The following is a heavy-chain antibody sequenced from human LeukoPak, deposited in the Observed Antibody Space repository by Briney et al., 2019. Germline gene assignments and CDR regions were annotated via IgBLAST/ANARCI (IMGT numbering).Heavy chain of an antibody. CDR3: AREGTVIFDY. Sequence: GGSLRLSCAASGFTFSSYSMNWVRQAPGKGLEWVSYISSSSSTIYCADSVKGRFTISRDNAKNSLYLQMNSLRAEDTAVYYCAREGTVIFDYWGQGTLVTVSS. D-gene: IGHD2/OR15-2a*01. CDR2: ISSSSSTI. V-gene: IGHV3-48*04. J-gene: IGHJ4*02. CDR1: GFTFSSYS.